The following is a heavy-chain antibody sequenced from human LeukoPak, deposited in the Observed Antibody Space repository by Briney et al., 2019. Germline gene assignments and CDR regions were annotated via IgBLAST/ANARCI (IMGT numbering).Heavy chain of an antibody. CDR2: INPNGGST. D-gene: IGHD3-9*01. Sequence: ASVKVSCKASGYTFTSYYMHWVRQAPGQGLEWMGIINPNGGSTSYAQKFQGRVTMTRDTSTSTVYMELSSLRSEDTAVYYCARAPVRRYDILTGYFRAFDIWGQGTMVTVSS. CDR3: ARAPVRRYDILTGYFRAFDI. CDR1: GYTFTSYY. J-gene: IGHJ3*02. V-gene: IGHV1-46*03.